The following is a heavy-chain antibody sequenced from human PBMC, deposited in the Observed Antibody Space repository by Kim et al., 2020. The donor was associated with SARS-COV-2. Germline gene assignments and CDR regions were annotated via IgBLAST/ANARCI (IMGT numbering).Heavy chain of an antibody. CDR2: GIA. J-gene: IGHJ4*02. D-gene: IGHD1-26*01. V-gene: IGHV1-69*04. CDR3: ARDWEATPY. Sequence: GIANYAQKFQGRVTITADKSTSTAYMELSSLRSEDTAVDYCARDWEATPYWGQGTLVTVSS.